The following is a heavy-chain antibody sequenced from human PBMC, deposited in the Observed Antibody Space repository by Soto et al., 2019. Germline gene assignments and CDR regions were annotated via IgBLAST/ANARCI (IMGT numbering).Heavy chain of an antibody. J-gene: IGHJ6*02. D-gene: IGHD2-2*01. V-gene: IGHV1-2*02. Sequence: ASVKVSCKASGYTFTGDYVHWVREAPGQGLEWMGWINPETGATSYAQKFQGRVTLSRDTSINTAYLELSSLRFDDAAVYFCARERYQVISDGMDVWGQGTTVTVSS. CDR2: INPETGAT. CDR3: ARERYQVISDGMDV. CDR1: GYTFTGDY.